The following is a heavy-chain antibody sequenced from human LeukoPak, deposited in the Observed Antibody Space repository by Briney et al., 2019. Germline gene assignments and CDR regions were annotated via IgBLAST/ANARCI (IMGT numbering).Heavy chain of an antibody. CDR3: AKGSSRPPNAFDI. V-gene: IGHV3-7*03. Sequence: PGGSLGLSCEASGFTVSSYWMNWVRQAPGKGLEWVANINQDGSEKYYVDSVKGRFTISRDNAKNSIYLQMNSLRAEDTAVYYCAKGSSRPPNAFDIWGQGTLVTVSS. J-gene: IGHJ3*02. D-gene: IGHD6-6*01. CDR2: INQDGSEK. CDR1: GFTVSSYW.